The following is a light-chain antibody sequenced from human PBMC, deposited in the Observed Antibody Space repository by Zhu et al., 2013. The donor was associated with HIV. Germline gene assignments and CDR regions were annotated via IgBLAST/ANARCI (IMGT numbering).Light chain of an antibody. Sequence: EIVLTQSPAILSLSPGERATLSCRASENVNDYLAWYQQKPGQAPRLLIYDASNRATGIPARFSGSGSGTDFTLTISSLEPEDFAMYYCQQRINWPPLTFGGGTKVEIK. J-gene: IGKJ4*01. CDR2: DAS. V-gene: IGKV3-11*01. CDR1: ENVNDY. CDR3: QQRINWPPLT.